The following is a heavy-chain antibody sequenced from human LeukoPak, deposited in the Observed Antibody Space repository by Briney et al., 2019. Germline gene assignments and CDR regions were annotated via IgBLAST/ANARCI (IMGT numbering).Heavy chain of an antibody. D-gene: IGHD3-16*01. V-gene: IGHV2-5*02. CDR2: IYWDADR. CDR1: GFSLSTSAMG. Sequence: SGPTLVNPTQTLTLTCTFSGFSLSTSAMGVGWIRQPPGKALEWLALIYWDADRRYSPSLKNRLTITKDTSKNQVVLTMTNMDPVDTATYYCAHTRFAFGGGYFGYWGQGTLVTVSS. J-gene: IGHJ4*02. CDR3: AHTRFAFGGGYFGY.